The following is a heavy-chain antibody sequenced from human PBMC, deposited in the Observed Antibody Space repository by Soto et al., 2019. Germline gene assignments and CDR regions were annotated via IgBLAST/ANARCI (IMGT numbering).Heavy chain of an antibody. V-gene: IGHV1-69*13. J-gene: IGHJ6*02. Sequence: GASVKVSCKASGGTFSSYAISWVRQAPGQGLKWMGGIIPIFGTANYAQKFQGRVTITADESTSTAYMELSSLRSEDTAVYYCARAAYYDFWSGYPTPRLRSGMDVWGQGTTVTVSS. CDR3: ARAAYYDFWSGYPTPRLRSGMDV. CDR1: GGTFSSYA. CDR2: IIPIFGTA. D-gene: IGHD3-3*01.